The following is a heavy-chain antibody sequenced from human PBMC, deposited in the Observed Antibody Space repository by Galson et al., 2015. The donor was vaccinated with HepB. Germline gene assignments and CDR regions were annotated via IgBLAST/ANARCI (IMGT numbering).Heavy chain of an antibody. D-gene: IGHD3-10*01. CDR2: ISGSGGST. CDR3: AKDKYRWFGELRGTCFGY. Sequence: SLRLSCAASGFTFSSYAMSWVRQAPGKGLEWVSAISGSGGSTYYADSVKGRFTISRDNSKNTLYLQMNSLRAEDTAVYYCAKDKYRWFGELRGTCFGYWGQGTLVTVSS. J-gene: IGHJ4*02. V-gene: IGHV3-23*01. CDR1: GFTFSSYA.